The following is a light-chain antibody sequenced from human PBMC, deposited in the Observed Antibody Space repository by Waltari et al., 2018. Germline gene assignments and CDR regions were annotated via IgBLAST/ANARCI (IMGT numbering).Light chain of an antibody. CDR1: SGSLPSTSY. CDR2: KAN. CDR3: LLYMGSGIWV. Sequence: QTVVTQEPSLSVSPGGTVTPPCALSSGSLPSTSYASWYQQSPGQTPRTLVYKANIRSSGVPDRFSGSVLGNKAVLIITGAQAEDESNYYCLLYMGSGIWVFGGGTKLTVL. V-gene: IGLV8-61*01. J-gene: IGLJ3*02.